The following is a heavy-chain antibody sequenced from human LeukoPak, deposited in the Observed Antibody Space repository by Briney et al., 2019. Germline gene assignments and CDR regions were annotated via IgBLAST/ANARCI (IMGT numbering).Heavy chain of an antibody. CDR2: IYYSGST. J-gene: IGHJ4*02. CDR3: ASLHDRFDY. Sequence: SETLSLTCTVSGPSISSYYWSWIRQPPGKGLEWIGYIYYSGSTNYNPSLKSRVTISVDTSKNQFSLKLSSVTAADTAVYHCASLHDRFDYWGQGTLVTVSS. D-gene: IGHD1-1*01. CDR1: GPSISSYY. V-gene: IGHV4-59*01.